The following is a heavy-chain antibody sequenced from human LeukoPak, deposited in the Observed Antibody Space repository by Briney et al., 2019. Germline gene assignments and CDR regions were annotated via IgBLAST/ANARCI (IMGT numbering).Heavy chain of an antibody. D-gene: IGHD6-13*01. Sequence: SETLSLTCSVSGGSISSSSYYWGWIRQPPGKGLEWVGSISHSQTTYYNPSLKSRVTISVDMSMNQFSLRLSSVTAADTAVYYCGSSSQHNYYYYSLDVWGKETTVTVSS. CDR1: GGSISSSSYY. J-gene: IGHJ6*04. CDR3: GSSSQHNYYYYSLDV. V-gene: IGHV4-39*01. CDR2: ISHSQTT.